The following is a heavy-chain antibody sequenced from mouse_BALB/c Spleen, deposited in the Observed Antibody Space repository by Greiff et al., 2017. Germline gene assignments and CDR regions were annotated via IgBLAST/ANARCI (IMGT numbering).Heavy chain of an antibody. D-gene: IGHD2-10*02. CDR2: IYPGDGDT. CDR3: AREEKYGNYVDY. CDR1: GYAFSSYW. J-gene: IGHJ2*01. Sequence: QVHVKQSGAELVRPGSSVKISCKASGYAFSSYWMNWVKQRPGQGLEWIGQIYPGDGDTNYNGKFKGKATLTADKSSSTAYMQLSSLTSEDSAVYFCAREEKYGNYVDYWGQGTTLTVSS. V-gene: IGHV1-80*01.